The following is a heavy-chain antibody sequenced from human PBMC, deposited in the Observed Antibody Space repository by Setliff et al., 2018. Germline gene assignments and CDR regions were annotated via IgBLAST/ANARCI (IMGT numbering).Heavy chain of an antibody. CDR2: INPNSGDT. CDR3: ARGRIGSTWTGDY. CDR1: GYTFGAHY. D-gene: IGHD2-15*01. Sequence: ASVKVSCKASGYTFGAHYIHWVRQAPGRGFEWMGWINPNSGDTNYAQNFQDRVTMTSDTSITTAYMELSSLTSDDRAIYYCARGRIGSTWTGDYWGQGTLVTVSS. V-gene: IGHV1-2*02. J-gene: IGHJ4*02.